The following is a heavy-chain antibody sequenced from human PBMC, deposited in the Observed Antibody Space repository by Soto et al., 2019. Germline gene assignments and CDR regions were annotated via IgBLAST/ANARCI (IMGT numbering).Heavy chain of an antibody. CDR3: ARDREPDGIWTFDS. J-gene: IGHJ4*02. Sequence: WVLKNPGKGLEWVAESYSTGGTEYADSVKGRFTISRDNSKNTLFLQMNSLGVEDTALYYCARDREPDGIWTFDSWGQGTLVTVS. CDR2: SYSTGGT. D-gene: IGHD3-9*01. V-gene: IGHV3-53*01.